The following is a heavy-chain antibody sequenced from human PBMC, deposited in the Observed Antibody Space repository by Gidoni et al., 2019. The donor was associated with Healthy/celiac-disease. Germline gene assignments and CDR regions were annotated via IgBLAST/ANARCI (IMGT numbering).Heavy chain of an antibody. D-gene: IGHD6-19*01. Sequence: QVQLVESGGGVVQPGRSLRLSCAASGFTFSRYAMHWVRQAPAKGLEWVAVISYDGSNKYYADSVKGRFTISRDNSKNTLYLQMNSLRAEDTAVYYCARGGDLNSSGFNGMDVWGQGTTVTVSS. J-gene: IGHJ6*02. V-gene: IGHV3-30*01. CDR2: ISYDGSNK. CDR1: GFTFSRYA. CDR3: ARGGDLNSSGFNGMDV.